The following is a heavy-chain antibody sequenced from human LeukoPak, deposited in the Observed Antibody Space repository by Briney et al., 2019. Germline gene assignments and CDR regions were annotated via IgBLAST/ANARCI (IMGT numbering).Heavy chain of an antibody. D-gene: IGHD2-15*01. CDR3: AKRDIVVGKNYFDY. Sequence: GGSLRLSCAASGFTFSSYWMHWVRQAPGKGLVWVSRINSDGSSTNYADSVKGRFTISRDNSKNTVYLQIDSLRAEDTAVYYCAKRDIVVGKNYFDYWGQGILVTVSS. CDR2: INSDGSST. CDR1: GFTFSSYW. V-gene: IGHV3-74*01. J-gene: IGHJ4*02.